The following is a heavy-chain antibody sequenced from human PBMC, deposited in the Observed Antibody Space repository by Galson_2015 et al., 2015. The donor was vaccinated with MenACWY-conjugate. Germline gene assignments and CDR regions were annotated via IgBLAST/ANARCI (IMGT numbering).Heavy chain of an antibody. CDR3: ATLPQGYCSYGNRFGWFDS. D-gene: IGHD2-15*01. CDR1: GVSFTSYY. J-gene: IGHJ5*01. CDR2: THISGFI. Sequence: SETLSLTCSVSGVSFTSYYWTWIWQPPGKDLEWIGYTHISGFIKYTPSLRSRVTISLDTSNNQFSLILSSVTAADTAVYYCATLPQGYCSYGNRFGWFDSWGQGTLVTVSS. V-gene: IGHV4-59*03.